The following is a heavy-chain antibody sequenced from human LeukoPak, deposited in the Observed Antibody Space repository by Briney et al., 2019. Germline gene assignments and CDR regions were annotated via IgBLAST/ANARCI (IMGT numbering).Heavy chain of an antibody. CDR2: ISGGATTI. CDR1: GFTFSDYY. CDR3: AKGSSRIGYHGAEVEF. D-gene: IGHD2-2*01. V-gene: IGHV3-11*01. Sequence: GGSLRLSCAASGFTFSDYYMTWIRQAPGKGLEWVSYISGGATTIFYADSVKGRFTISRDNAKNSLYLQMNSLRPEDTAVYYCAKGSSRIGYHGAEVEFWGQGTLVTVSS. J-gene: IGHJ5*01.